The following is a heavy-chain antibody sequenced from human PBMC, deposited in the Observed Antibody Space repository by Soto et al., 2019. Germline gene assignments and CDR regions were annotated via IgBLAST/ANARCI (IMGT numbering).Heavy chain of an antibody. CDR3: ARDLGYGDYGLHYYYGMDV. V-gene: IGHV4-59*01. CDR2: IYYSGST. Sequence: PSETLSLTCTVSGGSISSYYWSWVRQPPGKGLEWIGYIYYSGSTNYNPSLKSRVTISVDTSKNQFSLKLSSVTAADTAVYYCARDLGYGDYGLHYYYGMDVWGQGTTVTVSS. CDR1: GGSISSYY. J-gene: IGHJ6*02. D-gene: IGHD4-17*01.